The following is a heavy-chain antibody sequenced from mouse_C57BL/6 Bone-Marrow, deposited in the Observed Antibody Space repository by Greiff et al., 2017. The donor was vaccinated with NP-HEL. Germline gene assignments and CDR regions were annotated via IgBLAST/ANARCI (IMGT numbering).Heavy chain of an antibody. D-gene: IGHD2-5*01. J-gene: IGHJ2*01. CDR1: GYTFTGYW. Sequence: QVQLQQSGAELMKPGASVKLSCKATGYTFTGYWIEWVKQRPGHGLEWIGELLPGRGSTNYNEKFKGKATFTADTSSNTAYMQLSSLTTEDSAIYYCARPYSNPYYFDYWGQGTTLTVSS. V-gene: IGHV1-9*01. CDR3: ARPYSNPYYFDY. CDR2: LLPGRGST.